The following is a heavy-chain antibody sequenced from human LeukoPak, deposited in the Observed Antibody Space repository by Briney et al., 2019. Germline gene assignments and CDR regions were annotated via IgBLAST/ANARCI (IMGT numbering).Heavy chain of an antibody. J-gene: IGHJ6*02. CDR1: GGSISSGGYY. Sequence: SETLSLTCTVSGGSISSGGYYWSWIRQHPGKGLEWIGYIYYSGSTYYNPSLKSRVTISVDTSKNQFSLKLSSVTAADTAVYYCARGYRGYCSSTSCPEGNYYYGMDVWGQGTTVTVSS. CDR3: ARGYRGYCSSTSCPEGNYYYGMDV. CDR2: IYYSGST. V-gene: IGHV4-31*03. D-gene: IGHD2-2*01.